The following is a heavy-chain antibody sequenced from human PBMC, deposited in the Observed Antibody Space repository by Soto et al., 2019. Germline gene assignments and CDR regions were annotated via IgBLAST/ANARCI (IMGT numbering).Heavy chain of an antibody. V-gene: IGHV2-5*02. CDR2: IYWDDDK. D-gene: IGHD2-2*01. CDR1: GFSLSTSGVG. Sequence: QITLKESGPTLVKPTQTLTLTCTFSGFSLSTSGVGVGWIRQPPGKALEWLALIYWDDDKRYSPSLKSRLTXTXXTSKNQVVLTMTNMDPVDTATYYCAHRDQLYYFDYWGQGTLVTVSS. CDR3: AHRDQLYYFDY. J-gene: IGHJ4*02.